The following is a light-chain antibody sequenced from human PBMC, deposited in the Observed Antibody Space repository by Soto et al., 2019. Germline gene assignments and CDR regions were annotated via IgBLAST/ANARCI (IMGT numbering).Light chain of an antibody. V-gene: IGKV1-5*01. CDR2: DVS. Sequence: DIPMTQSPSTLSASVEDRVSITCRASQSFSNWLAWYQQKPGKAPKLLIYDVSSLENGVPSRFSGSGSGTEFTLTISSLQPDDSAIYYCQQYNSYSYTFGQGTKLEI. CDR1: QSFSNW. CDR3: QQYNSYSYT. J-gene: IGKJ2*01.